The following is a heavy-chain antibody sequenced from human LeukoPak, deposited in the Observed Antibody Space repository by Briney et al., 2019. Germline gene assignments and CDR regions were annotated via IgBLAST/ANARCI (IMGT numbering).Heavy chain of an antibody. CDR3: ARGGPLLWFGGYYFDY. V-gene: IGHV1-18*01. J-gene: IGHJ4*02. Sequence: GASVKVSCKPSGYTFTSYGINWVRQAPGQGLEWMGWINTHNANTNYAQKLQGRVTMTTDTSTSTAYMELRSLRSDDTAVYYCARGGPLLWFGGYYFDYWGQGTLVTVSS. CDR2: INTHNANT. CDR1: GYTFTSYG. D-gene: IGHD3-10*01.